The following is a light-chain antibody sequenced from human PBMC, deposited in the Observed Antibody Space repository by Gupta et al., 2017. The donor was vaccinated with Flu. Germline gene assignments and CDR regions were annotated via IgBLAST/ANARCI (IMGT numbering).Light chain of an antibody. V-gene: IGKV2-30*01. CDR1: QIVGNINGNTF. J-gene: IGKJ2*01. CDR2: KTA. Sequence: TLRPPASISCRSRQIVGNINGNTFVCWFNQRPGHTPRRLINKTANRDSGVPDRFSGSGAGTDVTLEISRGEEEDVGLYYCMQGTHWPPHTFGQGTKLEIK. CDR3: MQGTHWPPHT.